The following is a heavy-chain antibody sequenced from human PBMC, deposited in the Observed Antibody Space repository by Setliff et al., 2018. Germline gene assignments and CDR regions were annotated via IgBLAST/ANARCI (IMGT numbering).Heavy chain of an antibody. CDR3: ARGPYSSGWYYFDY. J-gene: IGHJ4*02. Sequence: ASVKVSCKASGYTFTGYYMYWVRQAPGQGLEWMGWITPSSGGTNYAQKFQGRVTMTRDTSITTAFMELSRLRSDDTAVYYCARGPYSSGWYYFDYWGQGTLVTVSS. CDR2: ITPSSGGT. D-gene: IGHD6-19*01. CDR1: GYTFTGYY. V-gene: IGHV1-2*02.